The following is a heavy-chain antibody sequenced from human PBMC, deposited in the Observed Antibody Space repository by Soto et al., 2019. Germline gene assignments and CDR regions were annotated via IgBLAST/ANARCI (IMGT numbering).Heavy chain of an antibody. CDR3: ARERQELAPYYYFYDLDV. Sequence: PGGSLRLSGAASGFTVTSNYMSWVPQAPGKGLEWVSVIYSGGSTYYADSVKGRFTISRDNSKNTLYLQMNSLRAEDTAVYYCARERQELAPYYYFYDLDVWGQGTTVTVSS. CDR2: IYSGGST. CDR1: GFTVTSNY. V-gene: IGHV3-53*01. J-gene: IGHJ6*02. D-gene: IGHD6-13*01.